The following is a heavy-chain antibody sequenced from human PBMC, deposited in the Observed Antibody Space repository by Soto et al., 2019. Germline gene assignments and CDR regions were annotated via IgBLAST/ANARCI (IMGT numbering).Heavy chain of an antibody. CDR2: IIPILGIA. V-gene: IGHV1-69*02. CDR1: GGTFSSYT. CDR3: ASLQSDYYYYMDV. D-gene: IGHD6-19*01. Sequence: SVKVSCKASGGTFSSYTISWVRQAPGQGLEWMGRIIPILGIANYAQKFQGRVTITADKSTSTAYMELSSLRSEDTAVYYCASLQSDYYYYMDVWGNGTTVTVSS. J-gene: IGHJ6*03.